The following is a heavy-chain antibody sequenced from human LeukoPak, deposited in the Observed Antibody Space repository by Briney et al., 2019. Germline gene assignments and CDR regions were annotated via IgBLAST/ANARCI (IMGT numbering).Heavy chain of an antibody. D-gene: IGHD1-26*01. J-gene: IGHJ4*02. CDR1: GGTFSSYA. V-gene: IGHV1-69*04. CDR2: IIPIVGIA. CDR3: ARALGGSYGYYLDY. Sequence: GASVKVSCKASGGTFSSYAISWVRQAPGQGLEWMGRIIPIVGIANYAQKFQGRVTITADKSTSTAYMELSSLRSEDTAVYYCARALGGSYGYYLDYWGQGTLVTVSP.